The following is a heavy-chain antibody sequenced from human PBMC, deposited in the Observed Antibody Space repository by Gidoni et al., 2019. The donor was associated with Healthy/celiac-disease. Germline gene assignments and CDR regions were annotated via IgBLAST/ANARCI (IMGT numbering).Heavy chain of an antibody. Sequence: EVQLVQSGAEVKKPGESLKLSCKGSGYRFTSYWIGWVRQMPGKGLEWMGIIYPGDSDTRYSPSFQGQVTISADKSISTAYLQWSSLKASDTAMYYCARVVPAAYYYYGMDVWGQGTTVTVSS. CDR3: ARVVPAAYYYYGMDV. CDR2: IYPGDSDT. D-gene: IGHD2-2*01. V-gene: IGHV5-51*01. J-gene: IGHJ6*02. CDR1: GYRFTSYW.